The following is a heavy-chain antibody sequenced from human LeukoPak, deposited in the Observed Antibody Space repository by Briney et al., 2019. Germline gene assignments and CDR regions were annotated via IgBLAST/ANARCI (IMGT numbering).Heavy chain of an antibody. CDR2: MYHSGST. CDR3: ARVDVRAAFDI. Sequence: SETLSLTCTVSGDSISNGYYWGWIRQPPGKGLEWIGSMYHSGSTYYNPSLKSRVTISVDTSKNQFSLKLSSVTAADTAVYYCARVDVRAAFDIWGQGTMVTVSS. V-gene: IGHV4-38-2*02. J-gene: IGHJ3*02. CDR1: GDSISNGYY. D-gene: IGHD3-9*01.